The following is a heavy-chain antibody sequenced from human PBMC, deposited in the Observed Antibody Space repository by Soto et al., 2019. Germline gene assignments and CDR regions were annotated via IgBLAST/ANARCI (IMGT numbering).Heavy chain of an antibody. J-gene: IGHJ4*02. D-gene: IGHD3-22*01. CDR2: INHSGST. Sequence: SETLSLTCAVYGGSFSGYYWSWIRQPPGKGLEWIGEINHSGSTNYNPSLKSRVTISVDNSKNTLYLQMNSLRAEDTAVYYCARDIGDSSGYYPNSWPFDYWGQGTLVTVSS. CDR3: ARDIGDSSGYYPNSWPFDY. V-gene: IGHV4-34*01. CDR1: GGSFSGYY.